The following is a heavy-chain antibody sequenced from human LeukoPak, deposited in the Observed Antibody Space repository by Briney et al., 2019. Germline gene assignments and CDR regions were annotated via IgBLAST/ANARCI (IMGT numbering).Heavy chain of an antibody. Sequence: GGSLRLSCSGSGFTFGTYWMSWVRQAPGKGLEWVANIKQDGSEKYYVDSVKGRFTISRDNAKNSLYLQMNSLRAEDTAVYYCARDLGGWLFDYWGQGTLVTVSS. CDR3: ARDLGGWLFDY. CDR2: IKQDGSEK. CDR1: GFTFGTYW. V-gene: IGHV3-7*03. D-gene: IGHD6-19*01. J-gene: IGHJ4*02.